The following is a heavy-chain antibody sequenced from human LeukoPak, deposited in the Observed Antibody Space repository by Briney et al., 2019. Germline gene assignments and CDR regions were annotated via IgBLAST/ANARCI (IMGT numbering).Heavy chain of an antibody. J-gene: IGHJ4*02. D-gene: IGHD3-22*01. CDR2: INHSGSA. Sequence: PSETLSLTCAVYGGSFSGYDWSWIRQPPGKGLEYIGEINHSGSANYNPSLKSRVTISVDTSKNQFSLKLRSVTAADTAVYYCARKYYYDSSGYYKGGSTASDFDYWGQGTLVTVSS. CDR3: ARKYYYDSSGYYKGGSTASDFDY. CDR1: GGSFSGYD. V-gene: IGHV4-34*01.